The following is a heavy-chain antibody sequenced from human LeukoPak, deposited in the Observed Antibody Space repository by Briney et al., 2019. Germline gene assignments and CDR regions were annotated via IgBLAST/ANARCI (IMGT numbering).Heavy chain of an antibody. CDR3: AKAKGGYGGNSFSNAFDI. CDR1: GFTFDDYA. V-gene: IGHV3-43*02. CDR2: ISGDGGST. J-gene: IGHJ3*02. Sequence: GGSLRLSCAASGFTFDDYAMHWVRQAPGKGLEWVSLISGDGGSTYYADSVKGRFTISRDNSKNSLYLQMNSLRTEDTALYYCAKAKGGYGGNSFSNAFDIWGQGTMVTVSS. D-gene: IGHD4-23*01.